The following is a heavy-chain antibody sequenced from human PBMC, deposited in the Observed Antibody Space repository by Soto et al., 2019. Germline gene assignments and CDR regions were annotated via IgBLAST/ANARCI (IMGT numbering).Heavy chain of an antibody. CDR3: AREAGMRFGELSRTYYYYYMDV. CDR1: GFTFSDHY. V-gene: IGHV3-72*01. J-gene: IGHJ6*03. Sequence: GGSLRLSCAASGFTFSDHYMDWVRQAPGKGLEWVGRTRNKANSYTTEYAASVKGRFTISRDDSKNSLYLQMNSLKTEDTAVYYCAREAGMRFGELSRTYYYYYMDVWGKGTTVTVSS. CDR2: TRNKANSYTT. D-gene: IGHD3-10*01.